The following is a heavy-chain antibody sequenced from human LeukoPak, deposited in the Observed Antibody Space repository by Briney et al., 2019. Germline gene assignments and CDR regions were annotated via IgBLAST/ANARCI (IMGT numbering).Heavy chain of an antibody. CDR2: ISNNGGYT. D-gene: IGHD1-1*01. CDR3: AKGGPTTTRYEYFDY. Sequence: GGSLRLSCAASGFTFSSSAMSWVRQAPGKGLEWVSAISNNGGYTYYADSVRGRFPISRDNSKNTLFLQMNSLRVEDTAVYYCAKGGPTTTRYEYFDYWGQGILVTVSS. CDR1: GFTFSSSA. J-gene: IGHJ4*02. V-gene: IGHV3-23*01.